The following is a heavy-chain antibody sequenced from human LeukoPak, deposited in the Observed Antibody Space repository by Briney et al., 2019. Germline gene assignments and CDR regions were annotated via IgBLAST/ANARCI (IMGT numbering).Heavy chain of an antibody. Sequence: GESLKISCKGSGYNFTSYWVGWVRQMPGKGLEWMGIIYPGDSDTRYSPSFQGQVTISADKSISTAYLQWSSLKASDTAMYYCARRGSGYSSGWYIDSWGRGTLVTVSS. CDR2: IYPGDSDT. CDR1: GYNFTSYW. CDR3: ARRGSGYSSGWYIDS. V-gene: IGHV5-51*01. D-gene: IGHD6-19*01. J-gene: IGHJ4*02.